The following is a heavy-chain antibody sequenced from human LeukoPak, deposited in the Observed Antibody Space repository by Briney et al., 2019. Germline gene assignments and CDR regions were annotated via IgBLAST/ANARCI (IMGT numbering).Heavy chain of an antibody. V-gene: IGHV3-23*01. CDR2: ITATGGST. J-gene: IGHJ3*01. CDR1: GFTFSSYG. Sequence: PGGSLRLSCAASGFTFSSYGMHWVRQAPGKGLEWVSAITATGGSTYYAASVKGRFTVSRDNSKNTLYLQMSSLRAEDTAMYYCAKVRDTRDWYKDAFDVWGQGTRVTVSS. CDR3: AKVRDTRDWYKDAFDV. D-gene: IGHD6-19*01.